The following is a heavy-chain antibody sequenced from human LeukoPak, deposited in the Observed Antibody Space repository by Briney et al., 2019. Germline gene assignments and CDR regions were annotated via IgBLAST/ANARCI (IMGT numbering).Heavy chain of an antibody. CDR1: GYTFTSYG. Sequence: GASVKVSCKASGYTFTSYGFSWVRQAPGQGLEWMGWISAYNGNTNYAQKLQGRVTMTEDTSTDTAYMELSSLRSEDTAVYYCASLGYSYGYRFNYWGQGTLVTVSS. CDR2: ISAYNGNT. J-gene: IGHJ4*02. D-gene: IGHD5-18*01. CDR3: ASLGYSYGYRFNY. V-gene: IGHV1-18*01.